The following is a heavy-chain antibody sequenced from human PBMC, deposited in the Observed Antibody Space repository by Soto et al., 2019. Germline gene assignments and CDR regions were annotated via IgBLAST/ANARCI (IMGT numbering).Heavy chain of an antibody. CDR2: ISHTGTT. D-gene: IGHD4-17*01. CDR3: ARATATGDIDY. V-gene: IGHV4-4*02. CDR1: GDSISGSQW. Sequence: PSETLSLTCAVSGDSISGSQWWSWVRLPPGKGLEWIGEISHTGTTNYNPSLKSRVTISVDTSKNQFSLKLSSVTAADTAVYYCARATATGDIDYWGQGTLVTVSS. J-gene: IGHJ4*02.